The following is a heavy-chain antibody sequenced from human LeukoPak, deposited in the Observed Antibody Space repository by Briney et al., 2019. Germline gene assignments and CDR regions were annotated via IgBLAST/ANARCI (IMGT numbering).Heavy chain of an antibody. CDR1: GYSISSNYY. D-gene: IGHD1-26*01. V-gene: IGHV4-38-2*02. J-gene: IGHJ4*02. CDR3: ARIAAGSYSDFDY. CDR2: IYHSGST. Sequence: SETLSLTCTVSGYSISSNYYWGWIRQPPGKGLEWIGSIYHSGSTYFNPSLKSRVTISVDTSKNQFSLKLSSVTAADTAVYYCARIAAGSYSDFDYWGQGTLVTVSS.